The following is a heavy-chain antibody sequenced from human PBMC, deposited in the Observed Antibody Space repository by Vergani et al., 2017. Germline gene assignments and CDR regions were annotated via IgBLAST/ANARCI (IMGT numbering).Heavy chain of an antibody. V-gene: IGHV3-23*01. J-gene: IGHJ4*02. CDR1: GDSINSGN. CDR3: AKETLRMVRGLFDY. CDR2: ISGSGGST. Sequence: VRLQESGPGLVKPSETLSLRCSVSGDSINSGNFYWSWVRQAPGKGLEWDAAISGSGGSTYYAASVKGRFTISRDNSKNTLYLQMNSLRAEDRAVYYCAKETLRMVRGLFDYWGQGTLVTVSS. D-gene: IGHD3-10*01.